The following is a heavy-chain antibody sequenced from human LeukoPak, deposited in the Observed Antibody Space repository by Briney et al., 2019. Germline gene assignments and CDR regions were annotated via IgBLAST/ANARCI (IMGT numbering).Heavy chain of an antibody. CDR3: ASYSSGWYTANYYGMDV. CDR2: ISSSSSTI. Sequence: GGSLRLSCAASGFTFSSYSMNWVRQAPGKGLEWVSYISSSSSTIYYADSVKGRFTISRDNAKNSLYLQMNSLRAEDTAVYYCASYSSGWYTANYYGMDVWGQGTTVTVSS. V-gene: IGHV3-48*01. D-gene: IGHD6-19*01. CDR1: GFTFSSYS. J-gene: IGHJ6*02.